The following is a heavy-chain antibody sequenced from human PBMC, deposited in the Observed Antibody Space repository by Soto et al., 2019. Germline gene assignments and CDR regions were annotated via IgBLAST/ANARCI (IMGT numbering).Heavy chain of an antibody. D-gene: IGHD6-19*01. J-gene: IGHJ4*02. CDR3: ATRGKNSSGWYF. CDR2: IIPILGVA. Sequence: QVQLVQSGAEVQKPGSSVKVSCKASGGTFSSYTISWVRQAPGQGLEWMGRIIPILGVANYAQKFQGRVTITADKSTSTAYMELSSLRSEDTAVYYCATRGKNSSGWYFWGQGTLVTVSS. CDR1: GGTFSSYT. V-gene: IGHV1-69*02.